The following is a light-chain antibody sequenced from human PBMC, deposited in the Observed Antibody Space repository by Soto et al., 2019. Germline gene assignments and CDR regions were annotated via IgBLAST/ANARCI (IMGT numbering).Light chain of an antibody. CDR1: QSVSSN. Sequence: EIVMTQAPATLSVSPGERATLSCLASQSVSSNLAWYQQKSGQAPRLLMYGASTRATTIPARFSGSGSGTEFTLTISSLQSEDFAVYYCQQYDNWPRTFGQGTKVDI. V-gene: IGKV3-15*01. CDR2: GAS. CDR3: QQYDNWPRT. J-gene: IGKJ1*01.